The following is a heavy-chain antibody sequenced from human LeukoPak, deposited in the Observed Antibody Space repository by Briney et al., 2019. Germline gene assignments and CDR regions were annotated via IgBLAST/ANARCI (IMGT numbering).Heavy chain of an antibody. Sequence: SETLSLTCTVSGGSISSYYWSWIRQPAGKGLEWIGRIYTSGSTNYNPSLKSRVTMSVDASKNQFSLKLSSVTAADTAVYYCAGHLWFGDLNWFDPWGQGTLVTVSS. CDR1: GGSISSYY. CDR3: AGHLWFGDLNWFDP. D-gene: IGHD3-10*01. V-gene: IGHV4-4*07. J-gene: IGHJ5*02. CDR2: IYTSGST.